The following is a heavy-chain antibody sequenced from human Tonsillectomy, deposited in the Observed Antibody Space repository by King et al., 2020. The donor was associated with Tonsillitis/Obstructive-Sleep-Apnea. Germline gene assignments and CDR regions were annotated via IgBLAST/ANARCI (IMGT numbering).Heavy chain of an antibody. D-gene: IGHD3-22*01. V-gene: IGHV6-1*01. CDR2: TYYRSKWYN. CDR3: ARARYDDYDSSGYYLFDY. CDR1: GDSVSSNSAA. J-gene: IGHJ4*02. Sequence: VQLQQSGPGLVKPSQTLSLTYAISGDSVSSNSAAWNWIRQSPSRGLEWLGRTYYRSKWYNDYAVSVKSRITINPDTSKNQFSLQLNSVTPEDTAVYYCARARYDDYDSSGYYLFDYWGQGTLVTVSS.